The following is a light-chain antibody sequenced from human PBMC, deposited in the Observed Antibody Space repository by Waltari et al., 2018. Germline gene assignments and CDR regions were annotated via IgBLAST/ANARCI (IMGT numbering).Light chain of an antibody. CDR2: DVS. CDR1: SRDIGDYNH. Sequence: QSALTQPASVSGSPGPSITISCTGSSRDIGDYNHVSWYQQHPCKAPKLMIYDVSSRPSGVSNRFFGSKSGTTASLTVSALQAEDEAVYFCSSYSTSITPYVFGAGTKVTVL. CDR3: SSYSTSITPYV. J-gene: IGLJ1*01. V-gene: IGLV2-14*03.